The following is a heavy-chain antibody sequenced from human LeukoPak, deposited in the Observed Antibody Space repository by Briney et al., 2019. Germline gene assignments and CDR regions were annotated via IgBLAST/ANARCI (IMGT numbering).Heavy chain of an antibody. J-gene: IGHJ4*02. Sequence: GGSLRLSCAASGFTYSSYSMNWVRQAPGKGLEWVSYISSSSSTIYYADSVKGRFTISRDNAKNSLYLQMNSLRAEDTAVYYCAYQGEFRAFDYWGQGTLVTVSS. CDR1: GFTYSSYS. CDR3: AYQGEFRAFDY. V-gene: IGHV3-48*01. CDR2: ISSSSSTI. D-gene: IGHD3-10*01.